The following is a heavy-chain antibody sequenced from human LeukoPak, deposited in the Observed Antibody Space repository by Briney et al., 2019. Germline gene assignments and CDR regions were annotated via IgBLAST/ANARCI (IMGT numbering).Heavy chain of an antibody. V-gene: IGHV3-7*04. J-gene: IGHJ4*02. CDR2: INRDGSDK. D-gene: IGHD5-12*01. CDR3: ARALEGAYDL. Sequence: QPGGALRLSCAASGSTFSNYWMTWVRPAPGKGLEWVANINRDGSDKYYMASVQGRFTISRDNAKNSLSLQMNSLRVEDTAVYFCARALEGAYDLWGQGTLVTVSS. CDR1: GSTFSNYW.